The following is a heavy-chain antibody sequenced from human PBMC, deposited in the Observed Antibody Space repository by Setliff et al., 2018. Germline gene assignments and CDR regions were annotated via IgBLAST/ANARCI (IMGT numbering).Heavy chain of an antibody. D-gene: IGHD2-21*01. CDR2: MNIDNGKT. J-gene: IGHJ5*02. Sequence: ASVKVSCKASGYSFTLYAMHWMRQAPVQRLEWMGWMNIDNGKTEYSQEFQDRVTFTRDTFAETAYMELRSLTSDDTAIYYCARGGGSYRAGNSRPTYWFDPWGQGTLVTVSS. CDR1: GYSFTLYA. V-gene: IGHV1-3*04. CDR3: ARGGGSYRAGNSRPTYWFDP.